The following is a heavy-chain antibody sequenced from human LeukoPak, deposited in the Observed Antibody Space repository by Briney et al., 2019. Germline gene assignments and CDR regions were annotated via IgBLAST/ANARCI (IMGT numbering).Heavy chain of an antibody. CDR2: ISGSGGST. CDR3: AKTGANYYDSSGYRYHFDY. CDR1: GFTFSSYA. J-gene: IGHJ4*02. D-gene: IGHD3-22*01. V-gene: IGHV3-23*01. Sequence: GGSLRLSCAASGFTFSSYAMSWVRQAPGKGLEWVCGISGSGGSTYNADSVKGRFTISRDNSKNTLYLQMNSLRADDTAVYYCAKTGANYYDSSGYRYHFDYWGQGALVTVSS.